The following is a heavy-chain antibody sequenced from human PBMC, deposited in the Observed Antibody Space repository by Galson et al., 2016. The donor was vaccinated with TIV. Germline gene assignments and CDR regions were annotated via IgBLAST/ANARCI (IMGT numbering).Heavy chain of an antibody. Sequence: SLRLSCAASGFTVGSNYMTWVRQAPGKGLESVSVIYSGGSTYYIDSVKGRFTISRDTSRNTLYLQMNSLRVEGTAVYYCASPQAAAGIDAFDIWGQGTMVIVSS. J-gene: IGHJ3*02. D-gene: IGHD6-13*01. CDR3: ASPQAAAGIDAFDI. CDR1: GFTVGSNY. V-gene: IGHV3-53*05. CDR2: IYSGGST.